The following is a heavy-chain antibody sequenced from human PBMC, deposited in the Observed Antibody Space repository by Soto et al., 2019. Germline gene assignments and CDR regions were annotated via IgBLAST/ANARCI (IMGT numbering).Heavy chain of an antibody. CDR2: IYYSGST. Sequence: SETLSLTCTVSGGSISSSSYYWGWIRQPPGKGLEWIGSIYYSGSTYYNPSLKSRVTISVDTSKNQFSLKLSSVTAADTAVYYCARCDTIFGAIIRKHNWFDPWGQGTLVTVSS. V-gene: IGHV4-39*01. D-gene: IGHD3-3*01. CDR3: ARCDTIFGAIIRKHNWFDP. J-gene: IGHJ5*02. CDR1: GGSISSSSYY.